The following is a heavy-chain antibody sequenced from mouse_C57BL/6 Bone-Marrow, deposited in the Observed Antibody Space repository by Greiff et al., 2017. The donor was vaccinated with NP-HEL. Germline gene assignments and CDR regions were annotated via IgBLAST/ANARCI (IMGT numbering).Heavy chain of an antibody. Sequence: EVQLQESGPGLVKPSQSLFLTCSVTGYSITSGYYWNWIRQFPGNKLEWMGYISYDGSNNYNPSLKNRISITRDTSKNQFFLKLNSVTTEDTATYSCSRVGLLRSALDYWGQGTSVTVSS. CDR3: SRVGLLRSALDY. J-gene: IGHJ4*01. CDR1: GYSITSGYY. D-gene: IGHD2-3*01. V-gene: IGHV3-6*01. CDR2: ISYDGSN.